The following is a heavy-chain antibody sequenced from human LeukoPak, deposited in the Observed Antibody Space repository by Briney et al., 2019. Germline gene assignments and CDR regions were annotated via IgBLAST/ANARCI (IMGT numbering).Heavy chain of an antibody. CDR2: ISAYNGNT. CDR3: ARGIYGDYVLATGRYNWFDP. V-gene: IGHV1-18*01. CDR1: GYTFTSYG. Sequence: ASVKVSCKASGYTFTSYGISWVRQAPGQGLEWMGWISAYNGNTNYAQKLQGRVTMTTDTSTSTAYMELRSLRSDDTAVYYCARGIYGDYVLATGRYNWFDPWGQGTLVTVSS. D-gene: IGHD4-17*01. J-gene: IGHJ5*02.